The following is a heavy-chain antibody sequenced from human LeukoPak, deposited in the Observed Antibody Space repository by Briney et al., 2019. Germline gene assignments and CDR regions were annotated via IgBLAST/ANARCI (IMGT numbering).Heavy chain of an antibody. V-gene: IGHV4-59*01. D-gene: IGHD3-10*01. CDR1: GGSISSYY. CDR3: ARLGSGSRGPTPHTRDYYCYYMDV. J-gene: IGHJ6*03. CDR2: IYYSGST. Sequence: PSETLSLTCTVSGGSISSYYWSWIRQPPGKGLEWIGYIYYSGSTNYNPSLKSRVTISVDTSKNQFSLKLSSVTAADTAVYYCARLGSGSRGPTPHTRDYYCYYMDVWGKGTTVTISS.